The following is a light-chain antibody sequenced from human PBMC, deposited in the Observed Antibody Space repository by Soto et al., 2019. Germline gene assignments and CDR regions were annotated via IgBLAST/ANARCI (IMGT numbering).Light chain of an antibody. CDR1: SSDVGGYNY. V-gene: IGLV2-8*01. CDR2: EVS. J-gene: IGLJ2*01. CDR3: SSYAGSNNLVV. Sequence: QSVLTQPPSASGSPGQSVTISCTGTSSDVGGYNYVSWYQQHPGKAPKLMIYEVSKRPSGVPDRFSGSKSGNTASLTVSGLQAEDEADYYCSSYAGSNNLVVFGGWTKLTVL.